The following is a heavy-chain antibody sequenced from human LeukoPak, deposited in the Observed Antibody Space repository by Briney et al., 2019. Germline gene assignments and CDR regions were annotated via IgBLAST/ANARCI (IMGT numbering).Heavy chain of an antibody. CDR3: ARDQGSLTRSWYTGY. CDR1: GYTFTGYH. D-gene: IGHD6-13*01. V-gene: IGHV1-2*06. CDR2: INPYSGDT. Sequence: ASVKVSCKAPGYTFTGYHIHWGRQAPGQGLEWRGRINPYSGDTNFAQKFQGRVTMTRDTSITTAYMDLSRLTPDDTAVYFCARDQGSLTRSWYTGYWGQGTQVTVSS. J-gene: IGHJ4*02.